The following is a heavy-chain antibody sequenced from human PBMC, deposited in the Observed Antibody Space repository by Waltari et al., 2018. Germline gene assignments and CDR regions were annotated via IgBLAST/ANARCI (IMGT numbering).Heavy chain of an antibody. Sequence: QVQLVQSGAEVKKPGSSVKVSCKASGGTFSSYAISWVRQAPGQGLEWMGRIIPILGTANYAQKFQGRVTITADKSTSTAYMELSSLRSEDTAVYYCARDLRDSLGYNPSDYWGQGTLVTVSS. CDR2: IIPILGTA. CDR3: ARDLRDSLGYNPSDY. D-gene: IGHD3-10*01. J-gene: IGHJ4*02. CDR1: GGTFSSYA. V-gene: IGHV1-69*08.